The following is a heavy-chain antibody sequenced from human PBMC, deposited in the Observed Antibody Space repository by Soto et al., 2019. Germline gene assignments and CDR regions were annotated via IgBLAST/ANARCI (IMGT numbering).Heavy chain of an antibody. CDR1: GYSFTSYW. CDR2: IYPGDSDT. Sequence: GESLKISCKGSGYSFTSYWIGWVRQMPGKRLEWMGIIYPGDSDTSYSPSFQGQVTISADKSISTAYLQWSILKASDTAMYYCARAVVPGAARQYYYYYYGMDVWGQGTTVTVSS. D-gene: IGHD6-6*01. J-gene: IGHJ6*02. V-gene: IGHV5-51*01. CDR3: ARAVVPGAARQYYYYYYGMDV.